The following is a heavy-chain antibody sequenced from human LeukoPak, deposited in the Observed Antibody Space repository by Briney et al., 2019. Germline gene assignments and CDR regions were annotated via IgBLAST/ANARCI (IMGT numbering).Heavy chain of an antibody. CDR2: IYHSGST. D-gene: IGHD2-2*01. Sequence: SETLSLTCTVSGGSISSGGYYWSWIRQPPGKGLEWIGYIYHSGSTYYNPSLKSRVTISVDRSKNQFSLKLSSVTAADTAVYYCARTGIVVVPAAMPYFDYWGQGTLVTVSS. V-gene: IGHV4-30-2*01. J-gene: IGHJ4*02. CDR3: ARTGIVVVPAAMPYFDY. CDR1: GGSISSGGYY.